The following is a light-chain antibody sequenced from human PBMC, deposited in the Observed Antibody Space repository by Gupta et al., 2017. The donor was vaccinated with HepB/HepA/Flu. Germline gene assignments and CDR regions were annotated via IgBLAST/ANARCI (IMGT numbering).Light chain of an antibody. Sequence: DIILPQSPATLSLSPGERATLSCRASQSVISSLAWYQQKPGQVPRLVINDASNSTTGIPARFSSSGSGTDYTLTISSLQPEEFAVDYCQQHGNKRRITFGRGTQVEIK. CDR2: DAS. CDR1: QSVISS. CDR3: QQHGNKRRIT. J-gene: IGKJ4*01. V-gene: IGKV3-11*01.